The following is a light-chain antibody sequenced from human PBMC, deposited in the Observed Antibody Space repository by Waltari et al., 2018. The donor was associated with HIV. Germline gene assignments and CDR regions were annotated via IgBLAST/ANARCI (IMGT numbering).Light chain of an antibody. CDR1: ANIATY. V-gene: IGKV1-39*01. CDR3: QQSYITPCA. CDR2: GAS. Sequence: DIQMTQSPSYLSASVGDTVTITCRASANIATYLNWYHHKSGAAPKLLIYGASSLQNAVPSRFSGSGFGTHFSLTITSLQADDFGTYYCQQSYITPCAFGQGTKLEV. J-gene: IGKJ2*01.